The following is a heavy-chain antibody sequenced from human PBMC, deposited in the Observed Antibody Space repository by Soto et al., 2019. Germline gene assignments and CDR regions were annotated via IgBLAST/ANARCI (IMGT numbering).Heavy chain of an antibody. CDR2: ISYDGSNK. CDR1: GFTFSSYG. D-gene: IGHD2-15*01. V-gene: IGHV3-30*18. Sequence: GGSLRLSCAASGFTFSSYGMHWVRQAPGKGLEWVAVISYDGSNKYYADSVKGRFTISRDNSKSTLYLQMNSLRAEDTAVYYCAKEHSVVAAAGYWGQGTPVTVSS. CDR3: AKEHSVVAAAGY. J-gene: IGHJ4*02.